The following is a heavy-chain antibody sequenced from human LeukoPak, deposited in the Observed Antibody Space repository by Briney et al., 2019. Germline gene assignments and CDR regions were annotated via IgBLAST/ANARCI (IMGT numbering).Heavy chain of an antibody. CDR2: ISSSGSTI. Sequence: GGSLRLSCAASGFTFSDYYMSWIRQAPGKGLEWVSYISSSGSTIYYADSVKGRFTISRDNAKNSLYLQMNSLRAEDTAVYYCARDVAAAANWFDPWGQGTLVTVSS. CDR3: ARDVAAAANWFDP. D-gene: IGHD6-13*01. V-gene: IGHV3-11*04. CDR1: GFTFSDYY. J-gene: IGHJ5*02.